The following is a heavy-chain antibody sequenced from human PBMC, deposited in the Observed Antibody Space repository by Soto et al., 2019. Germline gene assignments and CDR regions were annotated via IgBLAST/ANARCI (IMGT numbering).Heavy chain of an antibody. D-gene: IGHD4-17*01. CDR3: AKALQAYGDYNYYYYGMDA. Sequence: QVQLVESGGGVVQPGGSLRLSCTASGFTFTTFGIHWVRQAPGKGLEWVALISYDGHNKYYSDSVKGRFTISRDNDKKTLSLQMNSLRAEDTAVYYCAKALQAYGDYNYYYYGMDAWGQGTTVSVSS. J-gene: IGHJ6*02. CDR1: GFTFTTFG. CDR2: ISYDGHNK. V-gene: IGHV3-30*18.